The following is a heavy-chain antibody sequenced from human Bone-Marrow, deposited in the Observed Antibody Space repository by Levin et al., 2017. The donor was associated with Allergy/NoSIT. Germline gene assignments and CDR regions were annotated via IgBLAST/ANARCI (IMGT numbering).Heavy chain of an antibody. CDR1: GGSISSDF. CDR2: IFYSGST. V-gene: IGHV4-59*08. Sequence: SETLSLTCTVSGGSISSDFWTWVRQPPGKGLEWIGYIFYSGSTKYNPSLKNRVTLSVQTANNQFSLRLRSATASDTAVYYCARTLAVAMGYYNGMDVWGQGTTVTVSS. CDR3: ARTLAVAMGYYNGMDV. J-gene: IGHJ6*02. D-gene: IGHD6-19*01.